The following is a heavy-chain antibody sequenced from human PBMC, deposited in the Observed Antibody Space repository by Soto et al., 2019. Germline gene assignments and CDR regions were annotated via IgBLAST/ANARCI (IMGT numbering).Heavy chain of an antibody. CDR1: GFTFTRYS. J-gene: IGHJ4*02. CDR2: ISSTTNYI. V-gene: IGHV3-21*06. D-gene: IGHD1-7*01. CDR3: ARESEELTSNFDY. Sequence: GGSLRLSCAASGFTFTRYSMNWVRQAPGKGLEWVSSISSTTNYIYYGDSMKGRFTISRDNAKNSLYLEMNSLRAEDTAVYYCARESEELTSNFDYWGQGALVTVSS.